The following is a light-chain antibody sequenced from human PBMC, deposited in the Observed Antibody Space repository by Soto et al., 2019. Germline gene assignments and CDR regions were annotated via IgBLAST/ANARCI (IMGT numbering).Light chain of an antibody. J-gene: IGLJ1*01. CDR3: TSYTSSSTPV. CDR2: EVS. CDR1: SSDVGGYNY. V-gene: IGLV2-14*01. Sequence: QSALTQPASVSGSPGQAITISCTGTSSDVGGYNYVSWYQQHPGKATKLMIYEVSDRPSGVSDRFSGSKSGNTAPLTISGLQAEDEADYYCTSYTSSSTPVFGTGTKLTVL.